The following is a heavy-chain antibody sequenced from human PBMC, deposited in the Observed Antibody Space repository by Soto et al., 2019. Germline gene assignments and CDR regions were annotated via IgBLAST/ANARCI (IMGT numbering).Heavy chain of an antibody. D-gene: IGHD3-9*01. CDR2: INAGNGNT. J-gene: IGHJ6*02. CDR3: ARDRGTYYDILTGFGYYYGMDV. V-gene: IGHV1-3*01. Sequence: GASVKVSCKASGYTFTSYAMHWVRQAPGQRLEWMGWINAGNGNTKYSQKFQGRVTITRDTSASTAYMELSSLRSEDTAVYYCARDRGTYYDILTGFGYYYGMDVWGQGTTVTVSS. CDR1: GYTFTSYA.